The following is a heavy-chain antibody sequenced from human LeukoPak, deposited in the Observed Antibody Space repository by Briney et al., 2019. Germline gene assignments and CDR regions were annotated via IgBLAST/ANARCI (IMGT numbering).Heavy chain of an antibody. J-gene: IGHJ4*02. Sequence: GSLRLSCAASGFTFSSYWMSWVRQAPGKGLEWVANIKQDGSEKYYVDSVKGRSTISRDNAKNSLYLQMNSLRAEDTAVYYCASHYYDSSGYGGYFDYWGQGTLVTVSS. CDR2: IKQDGSEK. V-gene: IGHV3-7*01. CDR3: ASHYYDSSGYGGYFDY. CDR1: GFTFSSYW. D-gene: IGHD3-22*01.